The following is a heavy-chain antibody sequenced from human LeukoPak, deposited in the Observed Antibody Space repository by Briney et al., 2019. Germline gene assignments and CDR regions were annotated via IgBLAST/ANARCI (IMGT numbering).Heavy chain of an antibody. CDR1: GFTFTNNW. V-gene: IGHV3-7*04. CDR2: IKPDDSEI. J-gene: IGHJ3*02. Sequence: GGSLRLSCVASGFTFTNNWMTWVRQVPGKGLEWVANIKPDDSEIYYVASVKGRFTISRDNAKNSVFLQMNSLRVADTAIYYCARGRAVDIWGRGTMVTVSS. CDR3: ARGRAVDI.